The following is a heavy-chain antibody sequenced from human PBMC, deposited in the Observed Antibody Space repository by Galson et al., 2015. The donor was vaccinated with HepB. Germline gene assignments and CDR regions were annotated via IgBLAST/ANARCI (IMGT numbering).Heavy chain of an antibody. V-gene: IGHV4-31*03. Sequence: LSLTCTVSGGSISSGGYYWSWIRQHPGKGLEWIGYIYYSGSTYYNPSLKSRVTISVDTSKNQFSLKLSSVTAADTAVYYCASPGGYYDSSGYGDAFDIWGQGTMVTVSS. CDR1: GGSISSGGYY. CDR2: IYYSGST. CDR3: ASPGGYYDSSGYGDAFDI. D-gene: IGHD3-22*01. J-gene: IGHJ3*02.